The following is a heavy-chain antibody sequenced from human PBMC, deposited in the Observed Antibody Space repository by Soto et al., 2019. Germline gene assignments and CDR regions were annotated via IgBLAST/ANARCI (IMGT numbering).Heavy chain of an antibody. CDR1: GFTFSSYA. J-gene: IGHJ4*02. CDR3: PRENRKQWLAPTRIDH. Sequence: GGSLRLSCAASGFTFSSYAMSWVRQAPGKGLEWVSAISGSGGSTYYADSVKGRFTISRDNSKNTLYLQMNSLRAEDTAVYYSPRENRKQWLAPTRIDHWGQGTLVTVSS. D-gene: IGHD6-19*01. CDR2: ISGSGGST. V-gene: IGHV3-23*01.